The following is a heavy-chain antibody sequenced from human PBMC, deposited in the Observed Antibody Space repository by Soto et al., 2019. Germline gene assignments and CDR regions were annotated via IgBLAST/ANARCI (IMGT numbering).Heavy chain of an antibody. CDR2: IYYSGST. D-gene: IGHD6-19*01. CDR3: AGEDRIAVAGRYYFDY. CDR1: GGSISSGGYY. V-gene: IGHV4-31*03. Sequence: SETLSLTCTVSGGSISSGGYYWSWIRQHPGKGVEWIGYIYYSGSTYYNPSLKRRVTISVDTSKHQFSLKLSSVTAADTAVYYCAGEDRIAVAGRYYFDYWGQGNLVTVSS. J-gene: IGHJ4*02.